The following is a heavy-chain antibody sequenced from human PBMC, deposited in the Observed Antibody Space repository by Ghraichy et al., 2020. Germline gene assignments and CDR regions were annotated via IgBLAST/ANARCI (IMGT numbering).Heavy chain of an antibody. CDR3: ARAYADRYYFDY. D-gene: IGHD1-14*01. CDR2: ISSSSSYI. Sequence: GESLNISCAASGFTFSSYSMNWVRQAPGKGLEWVSSISSSSSYIYYADSVKGRFTISRDNAKNSLYLQMNSLRAEDTAVYYCARAYADRYYFDYWGQGTLVTVSS. CDR1: GFTFSSYS. V-gene: IGHV3-21*01. J-gene: IGHJ4*02.